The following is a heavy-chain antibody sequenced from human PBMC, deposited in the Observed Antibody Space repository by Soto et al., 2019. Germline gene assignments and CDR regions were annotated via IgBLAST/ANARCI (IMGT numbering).Heavy chain of an antibody. CDR3: ARDRIVVVVAAVRRGGMDV. CDR2: INPSGGST. D-gene: IGHD2-15*01. J-gene: IGHJ6*02. CDR1: GYTFTSYY. Sequence: ASVKVSCKASGYTFTSYYMHWVRQAPGQGLEWMGIINPSGGSTSYAQKFQGRVTMTRDTSTSTVYMELSSLRSEDTAVYYCARDRIVVVVAAVRRGGMDVWGQGPTVTVSS. V-gene: IGHV1-46*01.